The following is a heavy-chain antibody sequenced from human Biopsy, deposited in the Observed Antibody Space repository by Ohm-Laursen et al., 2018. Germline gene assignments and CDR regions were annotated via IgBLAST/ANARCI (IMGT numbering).Heavy chain of an antibody. V-gene: IGHV1-24*01. CDR2: FAPENGKT. Sequence: ASVKVSCKVSGYTLTALSMHWVRQAPGRGLEWMGGFAPENGKTAYAQNFQARVSLTEDTSTDTAYMEVWRLRSDDTAVYYCAADINVWNVNYWGQGTQVIVSS. CDR1: GYTLTALS. CDR3: AADINVWNVNY. J-gene: IGHJ4*02. D-gene: IGHD1-1*01.